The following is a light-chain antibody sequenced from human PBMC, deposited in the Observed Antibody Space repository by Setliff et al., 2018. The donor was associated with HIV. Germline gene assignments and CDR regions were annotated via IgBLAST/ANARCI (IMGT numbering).Light chain of an antibody. Sequence: QSALTQPASVSGSPGQSITISCPGTSSDVGAYNYVSWYQQHPGKAPKLMIFEVSNRPSGISNRFSGSKSGNTASLTISGLQTEDEADYYCSSYTITNTVIFGGGTKVTVL. V-gene: IGLV2-14*03. CDR2: EVS. CDR1: SSDVGAYNY. J-gene: IGLJ2*01. CDR3: SSYTITNTVI.